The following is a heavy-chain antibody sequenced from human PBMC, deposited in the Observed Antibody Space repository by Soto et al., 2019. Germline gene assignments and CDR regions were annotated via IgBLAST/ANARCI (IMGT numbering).Heavy chain of an antibody. J-gene: IGHJ5*02. CDR1: GFTVSSDY. V-gene: IGHV3-53*01. CDR3: AKDIVLMVYAIPGGDWFDP. D-gene: IGHD2-8*01. CDR2: SYSGGET. Sequence: PGGSLRLSXAASGFTVSSDYMSWVRQPPGKGLELVSFSYSGGETNYADSVKGRFTTSRDNSKNTLYLEMNSLRVEDTAVYYCAKDIVLMVYAIPGGDWFDPWGQGTLVTVSS.